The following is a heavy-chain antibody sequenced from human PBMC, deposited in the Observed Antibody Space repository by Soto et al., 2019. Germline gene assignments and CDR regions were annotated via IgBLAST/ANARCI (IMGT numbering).Heavy chain of an antibody. CDR2: IYYSGST. V-gene: IGHV4-31*03. D-gene: IGHD1-7*01. CDR1: GGSISSGGYY. CDR3: ARDRNYARGKSLYYYDMDV. J-gene: IGHJ6*03. Sequence: PSETLSLTCTVSGGSISSGGYYWSWIRQHPGKGLEWIGYIYYSGSTYYNPSLKSRVTISVDTSKNQFSLKLSSVTAADTAVYYCARDRNYARGKSLYYYDMDVWGKVTTVTVSS.